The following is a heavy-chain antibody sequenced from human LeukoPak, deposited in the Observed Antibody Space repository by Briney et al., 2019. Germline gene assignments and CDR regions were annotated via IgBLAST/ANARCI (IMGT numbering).Heavy chain of an antibody. CDR2: ISSSGSTI. CDR1: GFTFSSYE. CDR3: AKDIGYCSGGSCALFDY. J-gene: IGHJ4*02. V-gene: IGHV3-48*03. D-gene: IGHD2-15*01. Sequence: PGGSLRLSCAASGFTFSSYEMNWVRQAPGKGLEWVSYISSSGSTIYYADSVKGRFTISRDDSKNTLYLQMNSLRAKDTAVYYCAKDIGYCSGGSCALFDYWGQGTLVTVSS.